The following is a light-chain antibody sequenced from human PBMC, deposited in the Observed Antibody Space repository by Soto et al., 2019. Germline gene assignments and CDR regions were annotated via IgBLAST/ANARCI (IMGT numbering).Light chain of an antibody. CDR1: SSDVGGYNY. V-gene: IGLV2-8*01. J-gene: IGLJ7*01. CDR3: SSYAGSNNLI. Sequence: QSALTQPPSASGSPGRSVTISCTGTSSDVGGYNYVSWYQQHPGKAPKLMIYEVNKRPSGVPDRFSGSKSGNTASLTVSGLQAEDEADYYCSSYAGSNNLIFGSGTQLTVL. CDR2: EVN.